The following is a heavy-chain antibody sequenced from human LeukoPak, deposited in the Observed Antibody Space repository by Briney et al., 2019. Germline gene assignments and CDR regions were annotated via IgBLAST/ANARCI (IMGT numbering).Heavy chain of an antibody. CDR3: ARRSSGNYPYSYFDY. CDR1: GFTFSSYE. CDR2: ISSSGSTI. Sequence: PGGSLRLSCAASGFTFSSYEMNWVRQAPGKGLEWVSYISSSGSTIYYADSVKGRFTISRDNAKNSLYLQMNSLRAEDTAVYYCARRSSGNYPYSYFDYWGQGTLVTVSS. D-gene: IGHD1-26*01. V-gene: IGHV3-48*03. J-gene: IGHJ4*02.